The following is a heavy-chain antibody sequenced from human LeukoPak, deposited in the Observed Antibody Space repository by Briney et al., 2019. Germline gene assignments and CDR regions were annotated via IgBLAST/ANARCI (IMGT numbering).Heavy chain of an antibody. CDR1: GGSFSGYY. Sequence: SETLSLTCAVYGGSFSGYYWSWIRQPPGKGLEWIGEINHSGSTNYNPSLKSRVTISVDRSKNQFSLKLSSVTAADTAAYYCARAQYSSSSGDAFDIWGQGTMVTVSS. J-gene: IGHJ3*02. D-gene: IGHD6-6*01. V-gene: IGHV4-34*01. CDR2: INHSGST. CDR3: ARAQYSSSSGDAFDI.